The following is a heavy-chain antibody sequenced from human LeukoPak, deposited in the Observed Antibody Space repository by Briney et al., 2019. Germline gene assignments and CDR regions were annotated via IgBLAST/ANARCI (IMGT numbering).Heavy chain of an antibody. V-gene: IGHV3-23*01. CDR1: VFTFSSYA. Sequence: PGGSLRLSCAASVFTFSSYAMSWVRQAPGKGLEWVSGISDGGVSTYYADSVKGRFTLSRDNSKNTLYLQMNSLRAEDTAVYYCAKDLSSSSWGQGTLVTVSS. CDR2: ISDGGVST. D-gene: IGHD6-6*01. J-gene: IGHJ4*02. CDR3: AKDLSSSS.